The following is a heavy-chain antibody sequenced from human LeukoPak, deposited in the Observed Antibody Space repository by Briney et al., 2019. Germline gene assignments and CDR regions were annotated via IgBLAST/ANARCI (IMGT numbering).Heavy chain of an antibody. CDR1: GGTFSSYA. Sequence: ASVKVSCKASGGTFSSYAISWVRQAPGQGLEWMGGIIPIFGTANYAQKFQGRVTITADESTSTAYMELSSLRSEDTAVYYCARVGHGILTGPHPDYYYYYGMDVWGQGTTVTVSS. V-gene: IGHV1-69*13. CDR2: IIPIFGTA. D-gene: IGHD3-9*01. J-gene: IGHJ6*02. CDR3: ARVGHGILTGPHPDYYYYYGMDV.